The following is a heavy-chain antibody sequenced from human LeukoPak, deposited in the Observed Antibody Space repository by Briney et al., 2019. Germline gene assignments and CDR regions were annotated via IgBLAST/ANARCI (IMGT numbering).Heavy chain of an antibody. CDR1: GGSISSGSYY. Sequence: SETLSLTCTVSGGSISSGSYYWSWIRQPAGKGLEWIGRIYTSGSTNYNPSPKSRVTISVDTSKNQFSLKLSSVTAADTAVYYCARGPYGDYLFDYWGQGTLVTVSS. D-gene: IGHD4-17*01. CDR2: IYTSGST. V-gene: IGHV4-61*02. J-gene: IGHJ4*02. CDR3: ARGPYGDYLFDY.